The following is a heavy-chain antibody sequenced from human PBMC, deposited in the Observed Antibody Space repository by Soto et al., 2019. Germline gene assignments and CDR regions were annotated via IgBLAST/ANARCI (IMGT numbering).Heavy chain of an antibody. V-gene: IGHV3-9*01. CDR2: VSWNSATI. CDR1: GFIFDEYA. Sequence: EVQLVESGGGLAQPGRSLRLSCAASGFIFDEYAMHWVRQVPGKGLEWVSTVSWNSATIAYADSVKGRFIISRDSATNSLYLQMSSLIPEDKAFYYCAKGGASRVDALDVWGQGTLVTVSS. D-gene: IGHD3-16*01. CDR3: AKGGASRVDALDV. J-gene: IGHJ3*01.